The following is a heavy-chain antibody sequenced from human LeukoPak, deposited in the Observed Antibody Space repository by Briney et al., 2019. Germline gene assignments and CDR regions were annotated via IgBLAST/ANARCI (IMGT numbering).Heavy chain of an antibody. CDR3: ERGRIAAADAFEI. CDR1: GGSFSGYY. D-gene: IGHD6-13*01. CDR2: INHSGST. J-gene: IGHJ3*02. Sequence: SETLSLTCAVYGGSFSGYYWSWVRQPPGKGLEWIGEINHSGSTNYNPSLKSRVTISVDTSKNQFSLKLSSVTAADTAVYYCERGRIAAADAFEIWGQGTMVTVSS. V-gene: IGHV4-34*01.